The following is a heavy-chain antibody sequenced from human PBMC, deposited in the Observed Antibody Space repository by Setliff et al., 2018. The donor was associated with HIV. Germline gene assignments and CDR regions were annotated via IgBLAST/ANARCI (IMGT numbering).Heavy chain of an antibody. CDR2: ISTSGADT. CDR3: ARGSKRTYWYFDL. V-gene: IGHV3-23*01. Sequence: GGSLRLSCAVSGVTLTDRYMNWIRQAPGKGLEWVSTISTSGADTYDAHSMKGRFTISRDNSKNTLYLQMNSLTAEDTAVYYCARGSKRTYWYFDLWGRGTLVTVSS. CDR1: GVTLTDRY. D-gene: IGHD3-16*01. J-gene: IGHJ2*01.